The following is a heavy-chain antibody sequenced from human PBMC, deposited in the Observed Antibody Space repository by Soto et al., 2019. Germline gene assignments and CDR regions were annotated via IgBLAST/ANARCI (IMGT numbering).Heavy chain of an antibody. CDR2: ISYDGYDK. V-gene: IGHV3-30*03. J-gene: IGHJ6*02. CDR3: AADYLRLNSLNGHYYSFGMDV. CDR1: GFTFSSYG. D-gene: IGHD2-8*01. Sequence: GGSLRLSCAASGFTFSSYGMHWVRQAPGKGLEWVAVISYDGYDKYYADSVKGRFTISRDNSKNTLSLQMNSLRVEDTAVYYCAADYLRLNSLNGHYYSFGMDVWGHGTAVTVSS.